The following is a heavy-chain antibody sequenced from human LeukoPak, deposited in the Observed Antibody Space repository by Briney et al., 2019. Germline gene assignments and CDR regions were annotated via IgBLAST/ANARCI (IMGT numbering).Heavy chain of an antibody. J-gene: IGHJ4*02. CDR2: ISYDGSNK. D-gene: IGHD4-23*01. CDR3: AKAKDGGSLNF. Sequence: PGGSLRLSCAASGFTFSSYGMHWVRQAPGKGLEWVAVISYDGSNKYYADSVKGRFTISRDNSKNTLYLQMNSLRAEDTAVYYCAKAKDGGSLNFWGQGTLVTVSS. CDR1: GFTFSSYG. V-gene: IGHV3-30*18.